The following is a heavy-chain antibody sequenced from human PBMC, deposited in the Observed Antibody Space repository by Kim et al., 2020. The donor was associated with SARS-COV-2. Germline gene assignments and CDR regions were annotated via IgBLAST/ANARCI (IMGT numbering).Heavy chain of an antibody. J-gene: IGHJ6*02. V-gene: IGHV4-34*01. D-gene: IGHD2-2*01. CDR2: INHSGST. Sequence: SETLSLTCAVYGGSFSGYYWSWIRQPPGKGLEWIGEINHSGSTNYNPSLKSRVTISVDTSKNQFSLKLSSVTAADTAVYYCARASYFYCSSTSCHQYYYYGMDVWGQGTTVTVSS. CDR1: GGSFSGYY. CDR3: ARASYFYCSSTSCHQYYYYGMDV.